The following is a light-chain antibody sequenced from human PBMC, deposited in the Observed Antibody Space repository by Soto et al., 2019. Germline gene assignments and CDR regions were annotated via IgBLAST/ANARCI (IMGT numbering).Light chain of an antibody. CDR1: QSIASNY. V-gene: IGKV3-20*01. CDR2: GLS. J-gene: IGKJ5*01. CDR3: QHEASSPFT. Sequence: EIVLTQSPGALSLSPGDRATPSCRASQSIASNYLAWYQQKPGRAPRLLIYGLSSRAIGIPHRFSGSGSGTDFALKISRLEPEDVGVYYCQHEASSPFTFGEGTRLEIK.